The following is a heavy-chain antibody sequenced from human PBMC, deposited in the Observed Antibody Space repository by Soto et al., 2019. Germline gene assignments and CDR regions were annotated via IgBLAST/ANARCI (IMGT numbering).Heavy chain of an antibody. Sequence: GGSLRLSCAASGFTFSSYWMSWVRQAPGKGLEWVANIKQDGSEKYYVDSVKGRFTISRDNAKNSLYLQMNSLRAEDTAVYYCARSVVVVVAATPGWFDPWGQGTLVTV. CDR2: IKQDGSEK. V-gene: IGHV3-7*03. CDR1: GFTFSSYW. CDR3: ARSVVVVVAATPGWFDP. J-gene: IGHJ5*02. D-gene: IGHD2-15*01.